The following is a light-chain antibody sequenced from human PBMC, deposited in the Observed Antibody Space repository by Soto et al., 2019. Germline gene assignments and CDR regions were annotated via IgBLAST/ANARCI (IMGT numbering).Light chain of an antibody. CDR1: QSVSSSY. V-gene: IGKV3-20*01. J-gene: IGKJ1*01. Sequence: DIELTQSPGTLSLSPGERATLSCRASQSVSSSYLAWYQQKPGQAPRLLIYVASSRAPGLPDRFSGSGSGTDFTLTISRLEPEDFAAYYCQQYGSSPWTFGQGTKVEIK. CDR3: QQYGSSPWT. CDR2: VAS.